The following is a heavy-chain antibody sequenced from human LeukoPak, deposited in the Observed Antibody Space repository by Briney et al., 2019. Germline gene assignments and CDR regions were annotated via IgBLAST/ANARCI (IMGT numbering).Heavy chain of an antibody. V-gene: IGHV3-23*01. D-gene: IGHD3-3*01. CDR2: ISGSGGST. Sequence: GGSLRLSCAASGFTFSSYAMTWVRQAPGKGLEWVSTISGSGGSTFYADSVMGRFTISRDNSKNTLSLHMNSLRAEDTAIYYCARGSIFGVVGRNNAFDIWGQGTMVTVSS. CDR1: GFTFSSYA. CDR3: ARGSIFGVVGRNNAFDI. J-gene: IGHJ3*02.